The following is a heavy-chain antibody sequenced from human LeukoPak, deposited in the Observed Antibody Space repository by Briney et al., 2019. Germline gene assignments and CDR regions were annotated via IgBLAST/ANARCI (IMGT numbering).Heavy chain of an antibody. CDR2: ILTDGSST. J-gene: IGHJ4*02. V-gene: IGHV3-30*18. Sequence: GGALRLSCAASGFTFSSYGMHWVRQAPGKGLEWVAVILTDGSSTHCADSVKGRFTKAGDNSKNTLSMKMDSLRADDTAVYYCAKDQAAFGDYDFDYWGQGTLVTVS. CDR1: GFTFSSYG. CDR3: AKDQAAFGDYDFDY. D-gene: IGHD4-17*01.